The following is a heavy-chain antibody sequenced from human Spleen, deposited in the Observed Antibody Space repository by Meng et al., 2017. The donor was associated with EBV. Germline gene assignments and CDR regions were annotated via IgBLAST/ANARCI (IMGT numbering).Heavy chain of an antibody. J-gene: IGHJ4*02. D-gene: IGHD4-23*01. CDR2: IYYSGST. CDR3: ARSIGFGINSGGFDY. Sequence: HLHRSGPGLLRPSDTLSLPCPVSGGSITSHSHSWDWLRPPPGKGLECIGSIYYSGSTSLRSRLTISVDTSKNQFSLSLSSVTAADTAVYYCARSIGFGINSGGFDYWGQGNLVTVSS. V-gene: IGHV4-39*07. CDR1: GGSITSHSHS.